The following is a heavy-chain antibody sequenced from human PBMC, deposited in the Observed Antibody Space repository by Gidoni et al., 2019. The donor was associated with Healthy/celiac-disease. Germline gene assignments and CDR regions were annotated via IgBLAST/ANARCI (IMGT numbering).Heavy chain of an antibody. J-gene: IGHJ3*02. CDR2: INTNTGNP. V-gene: IGHV7-4-1*02. D-gene: IGHD4-17*01. CDR3: ARDFGKYGDCVGVFDI. Sequence: PGQGLEWMGWINTNTGNPTYAHGLTGRFVFSLDTSVSTAYLQISSLKAEDTAVYYCARDFGKYGDCVGVFDIWGQGTMVTVSS.